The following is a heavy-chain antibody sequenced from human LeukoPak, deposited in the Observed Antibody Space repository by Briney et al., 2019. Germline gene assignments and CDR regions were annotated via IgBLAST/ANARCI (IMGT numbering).Heavy chain of an antibody. CDR3: ARHDYDTRGGDY. V-gene: IGHV4-34*01. J-gene: IGHJ4*02. CDR1: GGSFSGYY. CDR2: INHSGST. D-gene: IGHD3-22*01. Sequence: PSETLSLTCAVYGGSFSGYYWSWIRQPPGKGLEWIGEINHSGSTNYNPSLKSRVTISVDTSKNQFSLKLSSVTAADTAVYYCARHDYDTRGGDYWGQGTLVTVSS.